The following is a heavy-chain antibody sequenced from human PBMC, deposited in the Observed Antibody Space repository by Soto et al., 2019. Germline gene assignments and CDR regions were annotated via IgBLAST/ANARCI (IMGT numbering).Heavy chain of an antibody. Sequence: QVQLVQYGAEVRQPASSVTVSCKTSGGTFSSYAISWVRQAPGQGLEWMGGIVPIVDTSTYAQKFQGRVTITADESTSTVYMELSSLRSDDTAVYYCVSVVAIPGYPDNWGQGTLVTVSS. CDR2: IVPIVDTS. CDR3: VSVVAIPGYPDN. J-gene: IGHJ4*02. D-gene: IGHD5-12*01. CDR1: GGTFSSYA. V-gene: IGHV1-69*12.